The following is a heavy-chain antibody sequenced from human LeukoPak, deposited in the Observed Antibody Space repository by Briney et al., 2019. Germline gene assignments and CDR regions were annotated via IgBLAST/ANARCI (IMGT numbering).Heavy chain of an antibody. Sequence: ASVKVSCKASGYTFTSYYMHWERQAPGQGLEWMGIINPSGGSTSYAQKFQGRVTMTRDTSTSTVYMELSSLRSEDTAVYYCARETRRVEMATITLDYWGQGTLVTVSS. J-gene: IGHJ4*02. CDR2: INPSGGST. CDR3: ARETRRVEMATITLDY. CDR1: GYTFTSYY. V-gene: IGHV1-46*01. D-gene: IGHD5-24*01.